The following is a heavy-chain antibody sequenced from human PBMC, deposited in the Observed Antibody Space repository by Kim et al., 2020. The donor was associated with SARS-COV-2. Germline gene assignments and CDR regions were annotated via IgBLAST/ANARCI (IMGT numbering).Heavy chain of an antibody. V-gene: IGHV4-39*07. J-gene: IGHJ4*02. CDR1: GGSISSSSYY. Sequence: SETLSLTCTVSGGSISSSSYYWGWIRQPPGKGLEWIGSIYYSGSTYYNPSLKSRVTISVDTSKNQFSLKLSSVTAADTAVYYCARGSRGYSGYGTIDYWGQGTLVTVSS. CDR2: IYYSGST. D-gene: IGHD5-12*01. CDR3: ARGSRGYSGYGTIDY.